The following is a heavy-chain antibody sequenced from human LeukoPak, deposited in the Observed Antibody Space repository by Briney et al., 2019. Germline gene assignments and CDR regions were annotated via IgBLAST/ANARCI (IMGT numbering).Heavy chain of an antibody. V-gene: IGHV3-53*01. J-gene: IGHJ4*02. CDR2: IYSGGNT. D-gene: IGHD4/OR15-4a*01. CDR1: GFTVRSNY. CDR3: ARRAGAYSHPYDY. Sequence: GGSLRLSCAASGFTVRSNYMSWVRQAPGKGPEWVSVIYSGGNTYYADSVKGRFTISRGNSKNTLYLQMNSLRAEDTAVYYCARRAGAYSHPYDYWGQGTLVTVSS.